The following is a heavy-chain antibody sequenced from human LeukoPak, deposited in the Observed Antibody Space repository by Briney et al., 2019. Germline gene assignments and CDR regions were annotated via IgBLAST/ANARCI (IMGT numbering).Heavy chain of an antibody. J-gene: IGHJ3*02. CDR1: GFTCSTNV. D-gene: IGHD3-16*02. Sequence: GGSLRLSCAASGFTCSTNVMSWVRQAPGKGLEWLSLILHNGDSTYYADSVKGRFTISRDNSKNTLYLQMNSLRAEDTAVYYCARLSSFAFDIWGQGTMVTVSS. V-gene: IGHV3-23*01. CDR2: ILHNGDST. CDR3: ARLSSFAFDI.